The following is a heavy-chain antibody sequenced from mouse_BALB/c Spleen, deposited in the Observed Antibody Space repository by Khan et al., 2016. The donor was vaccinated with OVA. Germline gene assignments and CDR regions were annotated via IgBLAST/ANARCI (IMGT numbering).Heavy chain of an antibody. J-gene: IGHJ2*01. CDR2: INPGSGST. D-gene: IGHD2-1*01. CDR1: GYAFTHYL. Sequence: QIQLVQSGGEVIRPGTSVKVSCKASGYAFTHYLIEWVKQRPGQGLEWIGVINPGSGSTHYNEQFKGKAILTADKSSSTAYMKLSSQTSDDSAVYLCARDDYGSFHYFDYGGQGTTLTVSS. V-gene: IGHV1-54*03. CDR3: ARDDYGSFHYFDY.